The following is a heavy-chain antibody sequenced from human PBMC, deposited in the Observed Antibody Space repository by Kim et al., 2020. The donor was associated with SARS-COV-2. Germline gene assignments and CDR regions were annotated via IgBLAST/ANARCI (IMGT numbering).Heavy chain of an antibody. V-gene: IGHV3-43*02. Sequence: GDGGSTYYADSVKGRFTISRENSKNSLYLQMNSLRTEDTALYYCAKDLDYWSQGTLVTVSS. CDR3: AKDLDY. J-gene: IGHJ4*02. CDR2: GDGGST.